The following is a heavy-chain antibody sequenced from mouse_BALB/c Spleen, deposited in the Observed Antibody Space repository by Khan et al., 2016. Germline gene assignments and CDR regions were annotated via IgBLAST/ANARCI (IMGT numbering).Heavy chain of an antibody. J-gene: IGHJ2*01. Sequence: QVQLQQSGTELAKPGASVKMSCKASGYTFTSYWMHWVKQRPGQGLEWLGYINPHTGYTDYNQKFKDKATLTADKSSSTAYMQLSSLTSEDSAVYYCARGDYWGQGTTLTVSS. V-gene: IGHV1-7*01. CDR1: GYTFTSYW. CDR3: ARGDY. CDR2: INPHTGYT.